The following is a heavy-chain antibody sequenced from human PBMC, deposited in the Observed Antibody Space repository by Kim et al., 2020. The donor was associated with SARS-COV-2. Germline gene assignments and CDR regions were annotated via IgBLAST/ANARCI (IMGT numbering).Heavy chain of an antibody. V-gene: IGHV1-3*01. CDR3: AKVVRGVVAGGLSYGMDV. CDR2: INAGNGNT. D-gene: IGHD3-10*01. Sequence: ASVKVSCKASGYTFTSYAMHWVRQAPGQRLEWMGWINAGNGNTKYSQKFQGRVTISRDTSASTAYMELSSLRSEDTAVYYCAKVVRGVVAGGLSYGMDVWGQGTTVTVSS. CDR1: GYTFTSYA. J-gene: IGHJ6*02.